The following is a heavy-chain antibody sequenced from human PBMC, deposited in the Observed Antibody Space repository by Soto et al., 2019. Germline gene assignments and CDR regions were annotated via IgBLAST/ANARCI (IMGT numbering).Heavy chain of an antibody. CDR1: GGSISRGGYY. CDR3: ARMGRITMVRGAHTFDY. J-gene: IGHJ4*02. Sequence: SETLSLTCGVSGGSISRGGYYWTWIRQHPVKGLEWIGHIYYSGSTFYNPSLKSRVTVSVDTSKNQFSLKLSSVTAADTAVYYCARMGRITMVRGAHTFDYWGQGTLVTVSS. CDR2: IYYSGST. D-gene: IGHD3-10*01. V-gene: IGHV4-31*11.